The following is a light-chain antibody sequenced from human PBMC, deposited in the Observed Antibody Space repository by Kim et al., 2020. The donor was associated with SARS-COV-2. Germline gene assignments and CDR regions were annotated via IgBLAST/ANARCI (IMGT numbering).Light chain of an antibody. Sequence: EIVLTQSPAPLSVSPGERVTLSCRASQTINNFLAWYQQKPGRAPTLLIYDASNRAAGIPARFSGSGSGTDFTLTITSLEPEDFAVYYCQQRSNWPLTFGGGTKVDIK. J-gene: IGKJ4*01. CDR3: QQRSNWPLT. V-gene: IGKV3-11*01. CDR1: QTINNF. CDR2: DAS.